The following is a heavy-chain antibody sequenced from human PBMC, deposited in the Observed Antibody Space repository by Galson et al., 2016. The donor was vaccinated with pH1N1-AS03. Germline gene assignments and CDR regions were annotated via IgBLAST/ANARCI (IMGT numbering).Heavy chain of an antibody. CDR1: GFTFNNYW. D-gene: IGHD5-12*01. V-gene: IGHV3-7*03. Sequence: SLRLSCAASGFTFNNYWMNWVRQAPGKGLEWVAHINQDGSEKNYVDSVKGRFTISRDNAKNSLYLQMNSLRVEDTAVYYCARDLDDKYRGDLGYWGQGTLVTASS. CDR2: INQDGSEK. CDR3: ARDLDDKYRGDLGY. J-gene: IGHJ4*02.